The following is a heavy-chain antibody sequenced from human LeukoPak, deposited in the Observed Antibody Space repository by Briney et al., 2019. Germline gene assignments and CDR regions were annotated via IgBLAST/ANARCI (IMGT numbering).Heavy chain of an antibody. CDR3: ARERPNYYDSSGIDY. V-gene: IGHV4-59*01. J-gene: IGHJ4*02. CDR1: GGSISSYY. Sequence: SETLSLTCTVSGGSISSYYWSWIRQPPGKGLEWIGYIYYSGSTNYNPSLKSRVTISVDTSKNQFSLKLSSVTAADTAVYYCARERPNYYDSSGIDYRGQGTLVTVSS. D-gene: IGHD3-22*01. CDR2: IYYSGST.